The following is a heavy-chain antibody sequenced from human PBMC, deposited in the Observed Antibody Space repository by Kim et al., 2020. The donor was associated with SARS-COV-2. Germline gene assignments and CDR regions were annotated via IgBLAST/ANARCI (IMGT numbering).Heavy chain of an antibody. CDR2: ISSSSSYI. CDR1: GFTFSSYS. CDR3: ARSSTRQYNWFDP. Sequence: GGSLRLSCAASGFTFSSYSMNWVRQAPGKGLEWVSSISSSSSYIYYADSVKGRFTISRDNAKNSLYLQMNSLRAEDTAVYYCARSSTRQYNWFDPWGQGTLVTVSS. D-gene: IGHD2-2*01. J-gene: IGHJ5*02. V-gene: IGHV3-21*01.